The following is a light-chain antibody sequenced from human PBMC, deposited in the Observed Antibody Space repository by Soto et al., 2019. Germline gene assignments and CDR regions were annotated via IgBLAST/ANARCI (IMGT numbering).Light chain of an antibody. J-gene: IGLJ1*01. CDR2: DVS. CDR3: SSYTSSSTPLYV. Sequence: SALPQPASVSGSPGPSFTISCTGTSSDVGGYNYVSWYQQHPGKAPKLMIYDVSNRPSGASNRFSGSKSGNTASLTISGLQAEDEADYYCSSYTSSSTPLYVFGTGTKVTVL. V-gene: IGLV2-14*01. CDR1: SSDVGGYNY.